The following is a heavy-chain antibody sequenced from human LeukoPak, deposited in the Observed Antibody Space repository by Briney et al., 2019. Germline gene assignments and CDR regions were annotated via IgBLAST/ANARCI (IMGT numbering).Heavy chain of an antibody. Sequence: SQTLSLTCTVSGNSISSGYYWGWIRQPPGKGLEWIGSIYHSGWTYYNQSLKSRVTISVDTSKNQFSLQLSSVTAADTAVYCCAREGHSSSLAWFDPWGEGTLVTVSS. CDR1: GNSISSGYY. CDR3: AREGHSSSLAWFDP. CDR2: IYHSGWT. D-gene: IGHD6-13*01. J-gene: IGHJ5*02. V-gene: IGHV4-38-2*02.